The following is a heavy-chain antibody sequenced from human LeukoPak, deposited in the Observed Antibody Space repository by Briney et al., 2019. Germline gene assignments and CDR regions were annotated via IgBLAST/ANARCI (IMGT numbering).Heavy chain of an antibody. CDR2: IYYSGST. CDR3: ARDRGDYDSSGYYGYFDY. J-gene: IGHJ4*02. D-gene: IGHD3-22*01. Sequence: SETLSLTCTVSGGFIRSHYWSWIRQPPGQGLEWIGYIYYSGSTNYNPSLKSRVTISVDTSKNQFSLKLSSVTAADTAVYYCARDRGDYDSSGYYGYFDYWGQGALVTVSS. V-gene: IGHV4-59*11. CDR1: GGFIRSHY.